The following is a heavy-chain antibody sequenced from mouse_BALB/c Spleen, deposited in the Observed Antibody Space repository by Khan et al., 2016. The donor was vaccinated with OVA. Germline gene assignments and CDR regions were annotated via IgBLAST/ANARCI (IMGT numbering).Heavy chain of an antibody. CDR2: ISSGGSYT. D-gene: IGHD1-3*01. V-gene: IGHV5-9-4*01. Sequence: EVELVESGGGLVKPGGSLKLSCAASGFTFSSYVMSWVRQSPEKRQEWVAEISSGGSYTHYPDTVTGRFTISRDNVKNTLYLEMSSLRSEDTAMYYCARDGGKGAMDYGGQGTSVIVSS. J-gene: IGHJ4*01. CDR3: ARDGGKGAMDY. CDR1: GFTFSSYV.